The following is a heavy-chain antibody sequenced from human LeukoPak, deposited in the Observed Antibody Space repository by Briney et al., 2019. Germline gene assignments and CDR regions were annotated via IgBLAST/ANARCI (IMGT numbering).Heavy chain of an antibody. Sequence: SGGSLRLSCAASGLTFSDYYMSWIRQAPGKGLEWVSYISSSGSTIYYADSVKGRFTISRDNAKNSLYLQMNSLRAEDTAVYYCARTHSERDYYYYYMDVWGKGTTVTVSS. V-gene: IGHV3-11*04. D-gene: IGHD1-1*01. CDR2: ISSSGSTI. CDR1: GLTFSDYY. CDR3: ARTHSERDYYYYYMDV. J-gene: IGHJ6*03.